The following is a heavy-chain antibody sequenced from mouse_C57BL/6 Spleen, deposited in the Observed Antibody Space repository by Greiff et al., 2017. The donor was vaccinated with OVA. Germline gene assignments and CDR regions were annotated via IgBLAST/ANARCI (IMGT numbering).Heavy chain of an antibody. Sequence: VQLQQPGAELVRPGTSVKLSCKASGYTFTSYWMHWVKQRPGQGLEWIGVIDPSDSYTNYNQKFKGKATLTVDTSSSTAYMQLSSLTSEDSAVYYCARLDGYYLFDYWGQGTTLTVSS. CDR2: IDPSDSYT. J-gene: IGHJ2*01. D-gene: IGHD2-3*01. CDR1: GYTFTSYW. CDR3: ARLDGYYLFDY. V-gene: IGHV1-59*01.